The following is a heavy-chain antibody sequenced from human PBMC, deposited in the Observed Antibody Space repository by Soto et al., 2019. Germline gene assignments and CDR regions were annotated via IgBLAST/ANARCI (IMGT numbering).Heavy chain of an antibody. CDR3: ASESQGVVPAAIGAFDI. CDR2: ISSNGGST. J-gene: IGHJ3*02. CDR1: GFTFSSYA. V-gene: IGHV3-64*01. Sequence: GGSLRLSCAASGFTFSSYAMHWVRQAPGKGLEYVSAISSNGGSTYYANSVKGRFTISRDNSKNTLYLQMGSLRAEDMAVYYCASESQGVVPAAIGAFDIWGQGTMVTVSS. D-gene: IGHD2-2*01.